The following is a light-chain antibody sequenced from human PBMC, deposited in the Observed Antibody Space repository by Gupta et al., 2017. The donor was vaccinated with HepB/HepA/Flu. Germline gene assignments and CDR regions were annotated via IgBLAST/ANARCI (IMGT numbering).Light chain of an antibody. V-gene: IGLV1-44*01. CDR3: AAWDDSVNGPI. CDR2: NNN. Sequence: QSVLTQPPSASGTPGRRVTISCSGGSSNIGSSSVDWYRQFPGTAPKLLIYNNNQRPSGVPDRFSGSKSGTSASLAISGLQSEDEADYYCAAWDDSVNGPIFGGGTKLTVL. CDR1: SSNIGSSS. J-gene: IGLJ2*01.